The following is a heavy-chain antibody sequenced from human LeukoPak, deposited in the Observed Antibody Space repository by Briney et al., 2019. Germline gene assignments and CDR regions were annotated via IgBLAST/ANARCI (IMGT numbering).Heavy chain of an antibody. Sequence: SETLSLTCTVSGGSINSYYWSRIRQPPGKGLEWIGYIYYSGSTNYNPSLKSRVAISLDTSNNQFSLKLSSVTAADTAVYYCARDTSGYRRGSFDYWGQGTLVTVSS. D-gene: IGHD3-22*01. CDR3: ARDTSGYRRGSFDY. CDR1: GGSINSYY. V-gene: IGHV4-59*01. CDR2: IYYSGST. J-gene: IGHJ4*02.